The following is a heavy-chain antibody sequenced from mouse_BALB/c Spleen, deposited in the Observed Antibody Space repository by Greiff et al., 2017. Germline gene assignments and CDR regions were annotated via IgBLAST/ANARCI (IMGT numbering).Heavy chain of an antibody. CDR2: IWGGGST. J-gene: IGHJ1*01. CDR3: AIYYGYGGWYFDV. CDR1: GFSLTDYG. Sequence: VHLVESGPGLVAPSQSLSITCTVSGFSLTDYGVSWIRQPPGKGLEWLGVIWGGGSTYYNSALKSRLSISKDNSKSQVFLKMNSLQTDDTAMYYCAIYYGYGGWYFDVWGAGTTVTVSS. D-gene: IGHD2-2*01. V-gene: IGHV2-6-5*01.